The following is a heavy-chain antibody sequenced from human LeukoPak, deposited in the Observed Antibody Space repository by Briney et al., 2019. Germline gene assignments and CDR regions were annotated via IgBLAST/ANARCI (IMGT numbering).Heavy chain of an antibody. CDR2: ISSSSSTI. J-gene: IGHJ4*02. CDR3: ARDLDSGSYYRFDY. Sequence: GGSLRLSCAASGFTFSSYSMNWVRQAPGKGLEWVSYISSSSSTIYYADSVKGRFTISRDNAKNSLYLQMNSLRAEDTAVYYCARDLDSGSYYRFDYWGQGTLVTVSS. D-gene: IGHD1-26*01. V-gene: IGHV3-48*01. CDR1: GFTFSSYS.